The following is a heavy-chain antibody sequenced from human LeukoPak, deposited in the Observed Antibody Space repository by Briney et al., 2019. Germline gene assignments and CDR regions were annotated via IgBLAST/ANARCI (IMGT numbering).Heavy chain of an antibody. CDR3: ARDLDSSGSY. D-gene: IGHD3-22*01. Sequence: PSETLSLTCTVSGGSISSHYWSWIRQPPGKGLEWIGYIYYSGSTNYNPSLKSRVTISVDTSQNQVSLKLSSVPAADTAVYYCARDLDSSGSYWGQGTLVTVSS. CDR2: IYYSGST. V-gene: IGHV4-59*11. J-gene: IGHJ4*02. CDR1: GGSISSHY.